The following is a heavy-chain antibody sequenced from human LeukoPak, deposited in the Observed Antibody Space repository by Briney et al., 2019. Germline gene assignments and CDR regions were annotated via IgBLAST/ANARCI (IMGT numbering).Heavy chain of an antibody. D-gene: IGHD5-12*01. J-gene: IGHJ4*02. CDR3: AKDRIVASTEFDY. CDR2: ISGSGGST. Sequence: GGSLRLSCAASGFTFSCYVMSWVRQAPGKGLEWVSAISGSGGSTYYADSVKGRFTISRDNSKNTLYLQMNSLRAEDTAVYYCAKDRIVASTEFDYWGQGTLVTVSS. V-gene: IGHV3-23*01. CDR1: GFTFSCYV.